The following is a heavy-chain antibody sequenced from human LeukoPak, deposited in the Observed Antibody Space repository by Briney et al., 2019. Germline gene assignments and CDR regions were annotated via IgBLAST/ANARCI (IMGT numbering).Heavy chain of an antibody. J-gene: IGHJ4*02. Sequence: SETLSLTCTVSGGSVTTHYWSWVRQPPGKGLEWIGYVHYSLNTNYNPSLKSRVTISLDTSKNQFSLKLISVTAADSAVYYCARDTLGGGNGLDEWGQGTLVTVSS. CDR1: GGSVTTHY. D-gene: IGHD2-15*01. CDR3: ARDTLGGGNGLDE. CDR2: VHYSLNT. V-gene: IGHV4-59*02.